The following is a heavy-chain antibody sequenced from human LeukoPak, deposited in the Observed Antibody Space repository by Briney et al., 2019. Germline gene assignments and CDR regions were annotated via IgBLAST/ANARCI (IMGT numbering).Heavy chain of an antibody. J-gene: IGHJ3*02. Sequence: PGGSLRLSCAASGFTFSSYAMSWVRQAPGKGLEWVSAISGSGGSTYYADSVKGRFTTSRDNSKNTLYLQMNSLRAEDTAVYYCASPPYDFWSGYYLFAFDIWGQGTMVTVSS. CDR1: GFTFSSYA. D-gene: IGHD3-3*01. CDR3: ASPPYDFWSGYYLFAFDI. CDR2: ISGSGGST. V-gene: IGHV3-23*01.